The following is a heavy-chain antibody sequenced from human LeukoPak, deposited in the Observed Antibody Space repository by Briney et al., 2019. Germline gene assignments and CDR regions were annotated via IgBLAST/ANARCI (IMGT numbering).Heavy chain of an antibody. CDR3: ARGPGTEAYYYDSSGSPDAFDI. J-gene: IGHJ3*02. CDR2: ISAYNGNT. CDR1: GYTFTSYD. V-gene: IGHV1-18*01. D-gene: IGHD3-22*01. Sequence: GASVKVSCKASGYTFTSYDINWVRQATGQGLEWMGWISAYNGNTNYAQKLQGRVTMTTDTSTSTAYMELRSLRSDDTAVYYCARGPGTEAYYYDSSGSPDAFDIWGQGTMVTVSS.